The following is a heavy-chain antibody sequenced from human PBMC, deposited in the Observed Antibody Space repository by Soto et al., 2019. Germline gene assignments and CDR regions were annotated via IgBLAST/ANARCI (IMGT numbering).Heavy chain of an antibody. Sequence: ASVKVSCKASGYTFTSFDIHWVRQATGQGLEWMGWMNPNSGTTNYALKFQDRVTMTRNTSISTAYMEVSSLRSEDTAVYYCARQYYSGWFLLTSWGQGTLVTVYS. D-gene: IGHD6-19*01. V-gene: IGHV1-8*01. CDR1: GYTFTSFD. CDR3: ARQYYSGWFLLTS. J-gene: IGHJ5*02. CDR2: MNPNSGTT.